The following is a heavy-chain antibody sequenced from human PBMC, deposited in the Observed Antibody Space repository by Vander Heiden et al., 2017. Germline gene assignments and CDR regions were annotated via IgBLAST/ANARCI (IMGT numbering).Heavy chain of an antibody. J-gene: IGHJ4*02. CDR2: IRDSGTST. Sequence: EVQLLESGGGLVQPGGSLRLSCTTSGVTFSSYPMSWVRQAPGKGLEWVSAIRDSGTSTYYADSVKGRFTISRDNSKNTLYLQMNRLRADDTAVYYCAKVPRTHQYRFDYWGQGTLVTVSS. D-gene: IGHD3-16*02. V-gene: IGHV3-23*01. CDR3: AKVPRTHQYRFDY. CDR1: GVTFSSYP.